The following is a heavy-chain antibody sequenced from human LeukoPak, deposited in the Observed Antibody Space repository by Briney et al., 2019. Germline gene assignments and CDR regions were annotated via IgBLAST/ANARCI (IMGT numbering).Heavy chain of an antibody. J-gene: IGHJ4*02. CDR3: ARGRSHYYGSGSHYTY. CDR1: GGSFSGYY. D-gene: IGHD3-10*01. CDR2: INHSGST. V-gene: IGHV4-34*01. Sequence: PSETLSLTCAVYGGSFSGYYWSWMRQPPGNGLEWIGEINHSGSTNYNPSLKSRVTISVDTSKNQFSLKLSSVTAADTAVYYCARGRSHYYGSGSHYTYWGQGTLVTVSS.